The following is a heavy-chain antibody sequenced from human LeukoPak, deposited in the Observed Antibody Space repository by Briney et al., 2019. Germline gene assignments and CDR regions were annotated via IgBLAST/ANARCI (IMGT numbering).Heavy chain of an antibody. V-gene: IGHV3-21*01. CDR2: ISSSSSYI. Sequence: GGSLRLSCAASGFTFSSYSMNWVRQAPGKGLEWVSSISSSSSYIHYADSVKGRFTISRDNAKNSLYLQMNSLRAEDTAVYYCARDGIGIYYDSSGYDYWGQGTLVTVSS. CDR1: GFTFSSYS. CDR3: ARDGIGIYYDSSGYDY. J-gene: IGHJ4*02. D-gene: IGHD3-22*01.